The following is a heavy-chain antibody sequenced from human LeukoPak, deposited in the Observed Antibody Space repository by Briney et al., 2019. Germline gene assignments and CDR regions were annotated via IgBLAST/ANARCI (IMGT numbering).Heavy chain of an antibody. J-gene: IGHJ3*02. V-gene: IGHV4-59*01. CDR1: GGSISSYY. D-gene: IGHD3-9*01. CDR3: ARDGRNYDILTGSDAFDI. CDR2: IYDIGTT. Sequence: SETLSLTCTVSGGSISSYYWSWIRQPPGKGLEWIAYIYDIGTTNYNPSLKSRVTISVDTSKNQFSLKVRSVTAADTAVYYCARDGRNYDILTGSDAFDIWGQGTMVTVSS.